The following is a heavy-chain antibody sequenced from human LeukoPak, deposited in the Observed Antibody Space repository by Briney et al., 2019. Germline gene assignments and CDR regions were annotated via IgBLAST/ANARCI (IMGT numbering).Heavy chain of an antibody. Sequence: SETLSLTCTVSGGSINTGGYCWSWLRRHPGKGLEWIAYICHSENTYYNPSLKSRVIISVDTSKNQFSLRLSSVTAADTAVYYCARDSLESRGWASRAFDIWGQGTKVTVSS. J-gene: IGHJ3*02. CDR1: GGSINTGGYC. V-gene: IGHV4-31*03. CDR2: ICHSENT. CDR3: ARDSLESRGWASRAFDI. D-gene: IGHD3-22*01.